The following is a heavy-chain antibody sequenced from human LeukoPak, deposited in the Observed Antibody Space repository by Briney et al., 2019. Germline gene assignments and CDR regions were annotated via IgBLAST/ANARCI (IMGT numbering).Heavy chain of an antibody. CDR1: GYTFTSYY. CDR2: INPSGGST. Sequence: ASVKVSCKASGYTFTSYYMHWVRQAPGQGLEWMGIINPSGGSTSYAQKFQGRVTMTRDTSTSTVYMELSSLGSEDTAVYYCARDAHQYSGSYSSFDYWGQGTLVTVSS. J-gene: IGHJ4*02. CDR3: ARDAHQYSGSYSSFDY. V-gene: IGHV1-46*01. D-gene: IGHD1-26*01.